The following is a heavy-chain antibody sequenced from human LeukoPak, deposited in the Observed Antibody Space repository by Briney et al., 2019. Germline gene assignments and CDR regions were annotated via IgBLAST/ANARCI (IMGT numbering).Heavy chain of an antibody. D-gene: IGHD6-19*01. J-gene: IGHJ3*02. V-gene: IGHV3-23*01. CDR3: AKHGYNSGVYDAFDI. CDR2: IRDSGDNR. CDR1: GFTFSIYA. Sequence: PGGSLRLSCAASGFTFSIYAMSWVRQAPGEGLEWVSVIRDSGDNRYYADAVKGRFTISRDNSKKTLHLQMNSLRAEDTAVYYCAKHGYNSGVYDAFDIWGQGTRVTVSS.